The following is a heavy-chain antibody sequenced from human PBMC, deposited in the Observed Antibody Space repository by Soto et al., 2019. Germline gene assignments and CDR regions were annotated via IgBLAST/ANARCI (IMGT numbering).Heavy chain of an antibody. J-gene: IGHJ4*02. D-gene: IGHD1-1*01. Sequence: QPPGKGLEWIGYIYYSGSTNYTPSLKSRVTISVDTSKNQFSLKLSSVTAADTAVYYCARAGWNLPFDYWGQGTLVTVSS. V-gene: IGHV4-59*01. CDR2: IYYSGST. CDR3: ARAGWNLPFDY.